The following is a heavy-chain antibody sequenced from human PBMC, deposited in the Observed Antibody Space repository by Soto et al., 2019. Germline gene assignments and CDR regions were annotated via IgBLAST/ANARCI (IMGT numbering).Heavy chain of an antibody. Sequence: QVQLVQSGAEVKKPGSSVKVSCKASEGTFSRYPISWVRQAPGQGLEWMGGIIPISGTADYAPKFQGRVTITADESTSTGYMELRSLTSEDTAVYYCARERSVGYCSTTTCPRPFYYFGMGVWGQGTTVTVSS. CDR3: ARERSVGYCSTTTCPRPFYYFGMGV. CDR2: IIPISGTA. V-gene: IGHV1-69*01. CDR1: EGTFSRYP. J-gene: IGHJ6*02. D-gene: IGHD2-2*01.